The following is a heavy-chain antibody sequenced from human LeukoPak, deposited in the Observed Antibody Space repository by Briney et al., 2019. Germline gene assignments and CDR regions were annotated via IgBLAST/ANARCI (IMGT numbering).Heavy chain of an antibody. Sequence: PSETLSLTCTVSGGPISGYWCSWIRQPPGKGLEWIGYIYYSGSTNYNPSLNSRVTMSVDTSKNQFSLKLSSVTAADTAVYYCARGDTRGNDIWGQGTMVTVSS. CDR3: ARGDTRGNDI. J-gene: IGHJ3*02. CDR1: GGPISGYW. CDR2: IYYSGST. V-gene: IGHV4-59*01. D-gene: IGHD1-26*01.